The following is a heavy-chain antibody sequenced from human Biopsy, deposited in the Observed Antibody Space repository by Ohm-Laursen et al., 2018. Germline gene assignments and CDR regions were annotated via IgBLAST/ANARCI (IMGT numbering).Heavy chain of an antibody. CDR2: ISGGGTI. Sequence: GSLRLSCAASGFSFSDYHMGWIRQAPGRGLEWVSYISGGGTIYYGDSMKGRVTISRDNAKNSLYPQMHSLRAEDTAVYYCARDTRWSPYSMDVWGQGTTVTVSS. CDR1: GFSFSDYH. CDR3: ARDTRWSPYSMDV. J-gene: IGHJ6*02. D-gene: IGHD4-23*01. V-gene: IGHV3-11*01.